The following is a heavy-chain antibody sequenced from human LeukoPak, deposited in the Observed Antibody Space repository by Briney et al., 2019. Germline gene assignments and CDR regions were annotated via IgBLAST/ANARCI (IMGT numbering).Heavy chain of an antibody. J-gene: IGHJ4*02. CDR1: GFNFSRYW. Sequence: GGSLRLSCAASGFNFSRYWMSWVRQAPGKGLEWVANINQDGGKKYYVDSVRGRFAISRDNAENSVYLQMNSLRAEDTALYYCARRGAPDNWGQGTRVTVSS. D-gene: IGHD1-26*01. V-gene: IGHV3-7*01. CDR2: INQDGGKK. CDR3: ARRGAPDN.